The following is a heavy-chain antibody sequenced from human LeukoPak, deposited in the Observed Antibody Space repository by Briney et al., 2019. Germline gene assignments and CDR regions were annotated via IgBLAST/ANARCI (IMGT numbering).Heavy chain of an antibody. V-gene: IGHV3-48*04. D-gene: IGHD3-10*01. CDR3: ARPGMTYYYGSGSLRQYYFDY. J-gene: IGHJ4*02. Sequence: GGSLRLSCAASGFTFSSYSMNWVRQAPGKGLEWVSYISSSSSTIYYADSVKGRFTISRDNAKNSLYLQMNSLRAEDTAVYYCARPGMTYYYGSGSLRQYYFDYWGQGTLVTVSS. CDR1: GFTFSSYS. CDR2: ISSSSSTI.